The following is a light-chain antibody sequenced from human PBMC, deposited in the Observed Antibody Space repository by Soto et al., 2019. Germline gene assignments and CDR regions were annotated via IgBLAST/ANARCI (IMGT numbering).Light chain of an antibody. CDR1: SSDVGSYNL. CDR2: EGS. V-gene: IGLV2-23*01. Sequence: QSALPQPASVSGSPGQSIPISCTGTSSDVGSYNLVSWYQQHPGKAPKLIIYEGSKRPSGVSNRFSGSKSGNTASLTISGLHAEDEADYYCCSYAGSSTYVFGTGTKVTVL. J-gene: IGLJ1*01. CDR3: CSYAGSSTYV.